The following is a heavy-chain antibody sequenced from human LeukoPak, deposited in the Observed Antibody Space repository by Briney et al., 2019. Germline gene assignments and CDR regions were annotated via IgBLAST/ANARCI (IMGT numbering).Heavy chain of an antibody. Sequence: PGGSLRLSCAASGFTFSNYWMHWVRQTPGKGLVWVSRINTDGGNTNYADSVKGRFTISRDNAKNSLYLQMNSLRAEDTAVYYCARDHPPDGITFGGVIVITYFDYWGQGTLVTVSS. V-gene: IGHV3-74*01. CDR3: ARDHPPDGITFGGVIVITYFDY. CDR2: INTDGGNT. D-gene: IGHD3-16*02. CDR1: GFTFSNYW. J-gene: IGHJ4*02.